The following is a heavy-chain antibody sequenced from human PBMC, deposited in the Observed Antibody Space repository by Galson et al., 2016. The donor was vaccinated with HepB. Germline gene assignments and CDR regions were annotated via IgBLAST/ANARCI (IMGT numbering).Heavy chain of an antibody. D-gene: IGHD3/OR15-3a*01. CDR1: GYTFTTYA. CDR3: TCVDSGDY. J-gene: IGHJ4*02. V-gene: IGHV1-3*04. CDR2: INTGNGKT. Sequence: SVKVSCKASGYTFTTYAIHWVRQAPGQRLEWMGWINTGNGKTTYTENFQGRVTMTRDTSANTAYRELSGLRSEDTAVYYCTCVDSGDYWGQGRLVSVSS.